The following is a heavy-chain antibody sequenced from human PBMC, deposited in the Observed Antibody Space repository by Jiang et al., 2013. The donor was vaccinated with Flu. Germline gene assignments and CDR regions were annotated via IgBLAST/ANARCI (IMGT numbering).Heavy chain of an antibody. D-gene: IGHD6-19*01. J-gene: IGHJ4*02. Sequence: GAEVKKPGESLMISCKGFGYIFSTYWIGWVRQVPGKGLEWMGIIYPGDSDTTYSPSFQGQVTMSADRSISTAFLQWSSLKASDTAIYYCARGPLYASGWVVPFDFWGQGTLVTVSS. CDR1: GYIFSTYW. CDR3: ARGPLYASGWVVPFDF. V-gene: IGHV5-51*03. CDR2: IYPGDSDT.